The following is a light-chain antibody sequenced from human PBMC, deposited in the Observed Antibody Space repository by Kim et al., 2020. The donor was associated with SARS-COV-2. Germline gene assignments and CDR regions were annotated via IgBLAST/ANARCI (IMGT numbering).Light chain of an antibody. CDR2: EVN. V-gene: IGLV2-8*01. CDR3: SSYAGSNYFYV. Sequence: QSVTISCTGTRSDVGGYNSVSWYQQDPGKAPKLIIYEVNKRPSGVPDRFSGSKSGNTASLTVSGLQAEDEADYFCSSYAGSNYFYVFGTGTKVTVL. CDR1: RSDVGGYNS. J-gene: IGLJ1*01.